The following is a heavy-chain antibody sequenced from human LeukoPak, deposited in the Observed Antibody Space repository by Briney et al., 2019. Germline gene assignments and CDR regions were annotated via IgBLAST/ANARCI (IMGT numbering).Heavy chain of an antibody. J-gene: IGHJ4*02. Sequence: SETLSLTCTVSGGSISSYYWSWIRQPPGKGLEWIGYIYYSGSTNYNPSLKSRVTISIDTSKNQFSLKLSSVTAADTAVYYCAREDTAMEALDYWGQGTLVTVSS. CDR1: GGSISSYY. CDR3: AREDTAMEALDY. D-gene: IGHD5-18*01. CDR2: IYYSGST. V-gene: IGHV4-59*12.